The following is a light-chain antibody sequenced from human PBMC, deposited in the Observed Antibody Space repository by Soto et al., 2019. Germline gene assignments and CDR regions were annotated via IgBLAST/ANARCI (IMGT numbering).Light chain of an antibody. Sequence: QSVLTQPASVSGSPGQSITISCTGTSSDVGGYNYVSWYQQHPGKAPKLMIYEVSNRPSGVSNRFSGSKSGNTASLVISGLQANDEADYYCSSYSTTNILVFGSGTKGTVL. CDR3: SSYSTTNILV. J-gene: IGLJ1*01. CDR1: SSDVGGYNY. CDR2: EVS. V-gene: IGLV2-14*01.